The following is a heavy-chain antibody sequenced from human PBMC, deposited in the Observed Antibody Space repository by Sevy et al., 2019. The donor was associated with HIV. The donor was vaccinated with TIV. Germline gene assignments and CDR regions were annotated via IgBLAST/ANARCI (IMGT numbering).Heavy chain of an antibody. CDR1: GGSIATFGSF. CDR3: ARIYDH. V-gene: IGHV4-39*01. J-gene: IGHJ5*02. Sequence: SETLSLTCSVSGGSIATFGSFWGGSPQPRGKGLEGIGDIPYGGATNYNPSLKSRATISVDTSKSQLSLKLTSLTPADTAVYYCARIYDHWGQGVLVTVSS. CDR2: IPYGGAT.